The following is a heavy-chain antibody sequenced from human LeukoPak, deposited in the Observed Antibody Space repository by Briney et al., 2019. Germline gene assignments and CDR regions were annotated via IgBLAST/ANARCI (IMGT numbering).Heavy chain of an antibody. CDR1: GGSISSGNYY. CDR3: ASYIAARAYWYFDL. Sequence: SETLSLTCTVSGGSISSGNYYWSWLRQPAGKGLEWIGRIYTSGSTNYNPSLKSRVTISVDTSKNQFSLKLSSVTAADTAVYYCASYIAARAYWYFDLWGRGTLVTVSS. D-gene: IGHD6-6*01. CDR2: IYTSGST. J-gene: IGHJ2*01. V-gene: IGHV4-61*02.